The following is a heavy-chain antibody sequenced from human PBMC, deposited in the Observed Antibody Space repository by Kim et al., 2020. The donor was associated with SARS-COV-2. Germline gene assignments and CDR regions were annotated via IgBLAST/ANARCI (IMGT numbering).Heavy chain of an antibody. CDR2: MSGDGAHE. CDR3: ARPGGPMWTWSWFDT. CDR1: GFTFSNYD. Sequence: GGSLRLSCAASGFTFSNYDLHWVRQTPDKELEWVAAMSGDGAHESYGDSVRGRFTISRDRSRNTLYLQMSSLRPEDTALYFCARPGGPMWTWSWFDTWG. J-gene: IGHJ5*01. D-gene: IGHD3-16*01. V-gene: IGHV3-30*04.